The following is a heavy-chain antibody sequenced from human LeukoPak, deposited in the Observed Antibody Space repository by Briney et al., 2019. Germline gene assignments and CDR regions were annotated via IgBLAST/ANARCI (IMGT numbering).Heavy chain of an antibody. J-gene: IGHJ4*02. V-gene: IGHV5-51*01. CDR1: GYIFTTYW. D-gene: IGHD3-22*01. CDR3: ARLNYGSSGYYLYYFDY. Sequence: GESLKISCKGSGYIFTTYWIGWVRQMPGKGLEWMGIIYPGNSDTRYSPSFQGQVTISADTSISTAYLQWSSLKASDTAMYYCARLNYGSSGYYLYYFDYWGQGTLVTVSS. CDR2: IYPGNSDT.